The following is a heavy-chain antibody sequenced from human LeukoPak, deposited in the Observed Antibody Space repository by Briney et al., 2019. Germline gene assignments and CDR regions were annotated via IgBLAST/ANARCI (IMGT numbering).Heavy chain of an antibody. CDR1: GFIFSSYW. D-gene: IGHD3-10*02. J-gene: IGHJ6*04. CDR3: AELGITMIGGV. V-gene: IGHV3-74*01. Sequence: GGSLRLSCAASGFIFSSYWMHWVRHAPGKGLVWVSRINTDGSSTSYADSVKGRFTISRDNAKNSLYLQMNSLRAEDTAVYYCAELGITMIGGVWGKGTTVTISS. CDR2: INTDGSST.